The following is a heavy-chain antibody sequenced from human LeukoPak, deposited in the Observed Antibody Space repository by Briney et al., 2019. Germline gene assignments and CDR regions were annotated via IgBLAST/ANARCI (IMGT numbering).Heavy chain of an antibody. CDR3: AREVDYDILTGHLDALDI. CDR2: IWYDGSNK. CDR1: GFTFSSYG. D-gene: IGHD3-9*01. J-gene: IGHJ3*02. Sequence: PGGSLRLSCAASGFTFSSYGMHWVRQAPGKGLEWVAVIWYDGSNKYYADSVKGRFIISRDNSKNTLYLQMNSLRAENTAVYYCAREVDYDILTGHLDALDIWGQGTMVTVSS. V-gene: IGHV3-33*01.